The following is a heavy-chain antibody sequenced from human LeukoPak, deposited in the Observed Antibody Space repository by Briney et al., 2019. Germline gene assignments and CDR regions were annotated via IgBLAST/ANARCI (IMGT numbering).Heavy chain of an antibody. V-gene: IGHV4-34*01. Sequence: SETLSLTCTVSGGSISSYYWSWIRQPPGKGLEWIGEINHSGSTNYNPSLKSRVTISVDTSKNQFSLKLSSVTAADTAVYYCARASSYSPYYYYGMDVWGQGTTVTVSS. J-gene: IGHJ6*02. D-gene: IGHD2-15*01. CDR3: ARASSYSPYYYYGMDV. CDR1: GGSISSYY. CDR2: INHSGST.